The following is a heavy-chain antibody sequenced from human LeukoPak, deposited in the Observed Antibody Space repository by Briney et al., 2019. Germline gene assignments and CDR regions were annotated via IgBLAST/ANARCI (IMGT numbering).Heavy chain of an antibody. CDR3: AKDQYYYDSSGYLGYFDY. CDR1: GFTFSSYA. Sequence: QTGGSLRLSCAASGFTFSSYAMSWVRQAPGKGLEWVSAISGSGGSTYYADSVKGRFTISRDNSKNTLYLQMNSLRAEDMAVYYCAKDQYYYDSSGYLGYFDYWGQGTLVTVSS. CDR2: ISGSGGST. J-gene: IGHJ4*02. D-gene: IGHD3-22*01. V-gene: IGHV3-23*01.